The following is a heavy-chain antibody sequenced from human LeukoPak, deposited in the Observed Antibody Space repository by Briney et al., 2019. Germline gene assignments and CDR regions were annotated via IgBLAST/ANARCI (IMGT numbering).Heavy chain of an antibody. D-gene: IGHD6-19*01. CDR3: ARDVGMSSGWSRYHYYGMDV. J-gene: IGHJ6*02. V-gene: IGHV1-8*01. Sequence: ASVKVSCKASGYTFTSYDINWVRQATGQGLEWMGWMNPNSGNTGYAQKFQGRVTMTRDTSISTAYMELSRLRSDDTAVYYCARDVGMSSGWSRYHYYGMDVWGQGTTVTVSS. CDR1: GYTFTSYD. CDR2: MNPNSGNT.